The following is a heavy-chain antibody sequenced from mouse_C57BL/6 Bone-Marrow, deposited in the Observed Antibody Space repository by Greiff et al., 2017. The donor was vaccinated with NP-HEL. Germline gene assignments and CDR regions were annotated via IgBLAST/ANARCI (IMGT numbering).Heavy chain of an antibody. CDR1: GFTFSSYA. CDR2: ISDGGSYT. CDR3: ARDPSFDY. V-gene: IGHV5-4*01. J-gene: IGHJ2*01. Sequence: EVKLVESGGGLVKPGGSLKLSCAASGFTFSSYAMSWVRQTPEKRLEWVATISDGGSYTYYPDNLKGRFTISRDNAKNNLYLQMSHLKSEDTAMYYCARDPSFDYGSQGTTLPVSS.